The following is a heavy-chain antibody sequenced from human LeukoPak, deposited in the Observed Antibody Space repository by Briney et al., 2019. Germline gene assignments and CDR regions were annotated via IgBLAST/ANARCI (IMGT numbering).Heavy chain of an antibody. CDR2: INAGNGNT. J-gene: IGHJ4*02. Sequence: ASVKVSCKASGYTFTSYAMHWVRQAPGQRLEWMGWINAGNGNTKYSQKFQGRVTITRDTSASTAYMELSSLRSEDTAVYYCARDLVYYDSSGYYYRRGFDYWGQGTLVTVSS. D-gene: IGHD3-22*01. CDR3: ARDLVYYDSSGYYYRRGFDY. V-gene: IGHV1-3*01. CDR1: GYTFTSYA.